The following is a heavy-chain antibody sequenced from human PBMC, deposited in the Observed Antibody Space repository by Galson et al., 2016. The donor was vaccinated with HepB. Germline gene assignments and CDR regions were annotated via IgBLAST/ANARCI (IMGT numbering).Heavy chain of an antibody. Sequence: SLRLSCAASGFTFSNYAMSWVRQAPGKGLEWVSGISGTGGTTYYAGSVKGRFTISRDNSKNTLYLRMNSLRAEDTAVYYCAKGDDFWSGYCGGLWGQGTLVTVSS. CDR1: GFTFSNYA. J-gene: IGHJ4*02. CDR3: AKGDDFWSGYCGGL. CDR2: ISGTGGTT. D-gene: IGHD3-3*01. V-gene: IGHV3-23*01.